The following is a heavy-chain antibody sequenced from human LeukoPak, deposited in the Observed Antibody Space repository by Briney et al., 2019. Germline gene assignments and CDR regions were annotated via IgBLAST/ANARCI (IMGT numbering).Heavy chain of an antibody. CDR1: GGSISSSSIY. Sequence: SETLSLTCTVSGGSISSSSIYCGWIRQSPGKVLEWIGNFFYSGSTYYNPSLKSRVTISVDTSKNQFSLNLRSVTAADTAVYYCARHLGMSTMDYWGQGTLVTVSS. V-gene: IGHV4-39*01. CDR2: FFYSGST. D-gene: IGHD5/OR15-5a*01. CDR3: ARHLGMSTMDY. J-gene: IGHJ4*02.